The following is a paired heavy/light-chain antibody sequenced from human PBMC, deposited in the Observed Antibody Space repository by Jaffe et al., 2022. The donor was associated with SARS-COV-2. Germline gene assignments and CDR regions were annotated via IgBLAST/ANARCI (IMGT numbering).Heavy chain of an antibody. CDR1: GGSFSAYY. Sequence: QVQLQQWGAGLLKPSETLSLTCAVYGGSFSAYYWSWIRQPPGKGLEWIGEVNYSGSTNYNPSLKSRVTISLDTSKNQFSLKLSSVTAADTAVYYCASPHGESPYGIDVWGQGATVTVSS. D-gene: IGHD4-17*01. V-gene: IGHV4-34*01. CDR2: VNYSGST. J-gene: IGHJ6*02. CDR3: ASPHGESPYGIDV.
Light chain of an antibody. CDR2: DTG. CDR1: TGAVTSGHY. CDR3: LLSYSGARV. Sequence: QAVVTQEPSLTVSPGGTVTLTCGSSTGAVTSGHYPYWFQQKPGQAPRTLIYDTGKKHSWTPVRFSGSLLGGKAALTLWGAQPEDEAEYYCLLSYSGARVFGGGTKLTVL. J-gene: IGLJ3*02. V-gene: IGLV7-46*01.